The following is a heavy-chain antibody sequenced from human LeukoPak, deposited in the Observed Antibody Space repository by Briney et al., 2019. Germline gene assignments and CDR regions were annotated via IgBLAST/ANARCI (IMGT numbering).Heavy chain of an antibody. Sequence: GGSLRLSCAASGLTFSNYGMHWVRQAPGKGLEWVAVIPYDGFNPYYADPVKGRFTISRDNSKNTLWLQMNSLRAEDTAVYYCAKVKEMYSSGSYYFDYWGQGTLVTVSS. D-gene: IGHD6-19*01. J-gene: IGHJ4*02. CDR1: GLTFSNYG. V-gene: IGHV3-30*18. CDR3: AKVKEMYSSGSYYFDY. CDR2: IPYDGFNP.